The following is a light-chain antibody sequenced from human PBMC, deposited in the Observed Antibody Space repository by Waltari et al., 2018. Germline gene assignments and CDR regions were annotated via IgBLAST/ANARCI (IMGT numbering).Light chain of an antibody. CDR1: ISAIGGYNY. CDR2: EVS. V-gene: IGLV2-11*01. CDR3: CSYAGSYTFYI. J-gene: IGLJ1*01. Sequence: QAALTQPRSVSGSPGQSLTISCPGTISAIGGYNYVPWYQQHPGTAPKVMIYEVSKRPSGVSDRFSGSKSGNTASLTISGLQAEDEADYYCCSYAGSYTFYIFGAGTRLTVL.